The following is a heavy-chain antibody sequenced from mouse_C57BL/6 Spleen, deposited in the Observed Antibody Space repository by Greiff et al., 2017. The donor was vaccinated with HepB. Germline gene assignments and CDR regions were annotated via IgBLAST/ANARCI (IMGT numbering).Heavy chain of an antibody. CDR3: ARGHWDGAWFAY. CDR2: INYDGSST. V-gene: IGHV5-16*01. J-gene: IGHJ3*01. CDR1: GFTFSDYY. D-gene: IGHD4-1*01. Sequence: EVKVVESEGGLVQPGSSMKLSCTASGFTFSDYYMAWVRQVPEKGLEWVANINYDGSSTYYLDSLKSRFIISRDNAKNILYLQMSSLKSEDTATYYCARGHWDGAWFAYWGQGTLVTVSA.